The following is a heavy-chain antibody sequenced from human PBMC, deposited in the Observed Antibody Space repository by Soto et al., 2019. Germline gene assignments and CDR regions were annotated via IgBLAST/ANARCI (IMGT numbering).Heavy chain of an antibody. CDR3: ARGSRLDAYDI. V-gene: IGHV4-30-2*01. J-gene: IGHJ3*02. CDR2: IYHTGTT. D-gene: IGHD3-10*01. CDR1: GDSISSGGHS. Sequence: QVQLQESGSGLVKPSETLSLTCAVSGDSISSGGHSWSWIRQPPGKGLEWIGHIYHTGTTYKNPSLKSRVSISLDMSKNQFSLKLTVVTAADTAVYVCARGSRLDAYDIWGQGTLVTVSS.